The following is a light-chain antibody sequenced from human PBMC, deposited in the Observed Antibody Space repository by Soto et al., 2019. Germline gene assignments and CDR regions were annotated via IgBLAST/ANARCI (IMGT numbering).Light chain of an antibody. J-gene: IGKJ1*01. V-gene: IGKV3-20*01. Sequence: EIVMTQSPATLSVSPGERATLSCRASQSVGSDLHWYQQKPGQAPRLLIFGTSSRATGIPDRFIGGGSGTDFTLTISRLEPEDFAVYYCQQCGTLPGTFGQGTKVDSK. CDR2: GTS. CDR1: QSVGSD. CDR3: QQCGTLPGT.